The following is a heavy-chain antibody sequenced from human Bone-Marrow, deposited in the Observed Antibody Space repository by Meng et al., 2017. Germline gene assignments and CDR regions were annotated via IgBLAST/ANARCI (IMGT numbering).Heavy chain of an antibody. CDR1: GGSISSSNW. CDR3: RLAYCMGDCVDY. Sequence: QVLLQESGPGLVKPSGTRSLTCAVSGGSISSSNWWSWVRQPPGKGLEWLGQINHSGSTNDNPSLKSRVTISIDTSRNQLSLKLSSVTAADTAVYYCRLAYCMGDCVDYWGQGTLVTVSS. CDR2: INHSGST. J-gene: IGHJ4*02. D-gene: IGHD2-21*01. V-gene: IGHV4-4*02.